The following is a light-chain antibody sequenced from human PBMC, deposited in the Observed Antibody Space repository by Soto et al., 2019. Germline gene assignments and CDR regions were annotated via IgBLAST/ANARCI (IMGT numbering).Light chain of an antibody. Sequence: IVLTQSPATLSLSPGERATLSCRASQGVSSYLAWYQQKPGQAPRLLIYDASNRATGIPARFSGSGPGTDFTLTISSLEPEDFAVYYCQQRSNWITFGGGTKVEIK. CDR3: QQRSNWIT. V-gene: IGKV3D-11*01. J-gene: IGKJ4*01. CDR1: QGVSSY. CDR2: DAS.